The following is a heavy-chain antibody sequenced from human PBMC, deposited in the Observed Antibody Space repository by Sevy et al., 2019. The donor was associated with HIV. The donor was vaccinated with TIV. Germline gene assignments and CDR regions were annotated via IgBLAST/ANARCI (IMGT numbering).Heavy chain of an antibody. CDR2: IIPIFGTA. CDR1: GGTFSSYA. J-gene: IGHJ3*02. CDR3: ARGSGGSWGSGAFDI. D-gene: IGHD2-15*01. Sequence: ASVKVSCKASGGTFSSYAISWVRQAPGQGLEWMGGIIPIFGTANYAQKFQGRVTITADESTSTAYMELSSLGSEDTAVYYCARGSGGSWGSGAFDIWGQGTMVTVSS. V-gene: IGHV1-69*13.